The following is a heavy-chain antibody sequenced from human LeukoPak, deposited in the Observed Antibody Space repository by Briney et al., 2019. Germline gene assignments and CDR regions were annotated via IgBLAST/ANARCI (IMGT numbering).Heavy chain of an antibody. CDR1: GFTFSTYW. V-gene: IGHV3-7*01. J-gene: IGHJ4*02. CDR3: AREVGTCSGGTCYFRFDY. Sequence: PGGSLRLSCAASGFTFSTYWMSWVRQAPGKGLEWVANIKQDGSEKYYVDSVKCRFTISRDNAKNSLYLQMNSLRAEDTAVYYCAREVGTCSGGTCYFRFDYWGQGTLVTVSS. D-gene: IGHD2-15*01. CDR2: IKQDGSEK.